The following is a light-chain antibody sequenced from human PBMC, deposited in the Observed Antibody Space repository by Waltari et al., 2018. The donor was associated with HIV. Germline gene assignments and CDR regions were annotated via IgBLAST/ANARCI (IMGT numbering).Light chain of an antibody. V-gene: IGLV2-14*03. CDR3: ASFTGDNTVM. Sequence: SAVTQPASVSGLPGQSTTISCTGGDSDFGLYNFVSWYQQHSGKPPKLILYDVDSRASGVSDRVSGSMSGNTASLTISGLRAEDEAHYYCASFTGDNTVMFGGGTEVTVL. J-gene: IGLJ3*02. CDR2: DVD. CDR1: DSDFGLYNF.